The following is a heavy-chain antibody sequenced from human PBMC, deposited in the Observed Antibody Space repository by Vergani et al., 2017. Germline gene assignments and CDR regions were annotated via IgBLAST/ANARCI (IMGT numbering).Heavy chain of an antibody. CDR1: GGSFSGYY. V-gene: IGHV4-34*01. CDR2: INHSGST. J-gene: IGHJ5*02. CDR3: AREGLYYDSSGYRGRWFDP. Sequence: QVQLQQWCAGLLKPSETLSLTCAVYGGSFSGYYWSWIRQPPGKGLEWIGEINHSGSTNYNPSPKSRVTISVDTSKNQFSLKLSSVTAADTAVYYCAREGLYYDSSGYRGRWFDPWGQGTLVTVSS. D-gene: IGHD3-22*01.